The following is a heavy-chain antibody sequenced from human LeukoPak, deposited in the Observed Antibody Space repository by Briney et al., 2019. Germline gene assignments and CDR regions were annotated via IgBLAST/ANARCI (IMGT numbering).Heavy chain of an antibody. V-gene: IGHV1-2*06. CDR1: GYTFTGYA. Sequence: ASVKVSCKAYGYTFTGYAMHWVRQAPGQGLEWVGRTDPNSGGTNYAQDFQGRVTITRDTSINTAYMELSRLRSDDTAMYYCTRDLTISGPIGIWGQGTLVTVSA. D-gene: IGHD3-9*01. CDR2: TDPNSGGT. CDR3: TRDLTISGPIGI. J-gene: IGHJ4*02.